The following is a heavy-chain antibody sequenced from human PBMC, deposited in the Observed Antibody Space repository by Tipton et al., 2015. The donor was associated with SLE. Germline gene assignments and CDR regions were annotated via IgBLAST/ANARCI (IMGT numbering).Heavy chain of an antibody. CDR1: GFTFSSFSDYS. CDR3: ASVWGSGSYGYGLDV. V-gene: IGHV3-21*01. J-gene: IGHJ6*02. D-gene: IGHD1-26*01. Sequence: SLRLSCAASGFTFSSFSDYSMNWVRQAPGKGLEWVSSISTSSIYIHYADSVKGRFTTSRDDAKKSLYLQMNSLRAEDTAVYYCASVWGSGSYGYGLDVWGQGTTVTVSS. CDR2: ISTSSIYI.